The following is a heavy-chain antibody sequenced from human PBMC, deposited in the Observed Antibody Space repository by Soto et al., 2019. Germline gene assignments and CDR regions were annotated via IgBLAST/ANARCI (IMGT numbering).Heavy chain of an antibody. CDR1: GFTFSTYS. J-gene: IGHJ4*02. CDR2: IDTRSKTI. V-gene: IGHV3-48*02. D-gene: IGHD5-12*01. Sequence: EVQLVESGGGLVQPGGSLRVSCAASGFTFSTYSMNWVRQAPGKGLEWLSYIDTRSKTIYYADSVKGRFIISRDNDKSSLYLQMNSLRDEDTAVYHCARGGVATIFGDSWGQGTLVIVSS. CDR3: ARGGVATIFGDS.